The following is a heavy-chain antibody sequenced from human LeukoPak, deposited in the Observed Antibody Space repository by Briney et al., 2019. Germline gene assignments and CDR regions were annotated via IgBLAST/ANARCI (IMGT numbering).Heavy chain of an antibody. CDR3: ARGGVQLWFAHFDY. CDR1: GGTFSSYA. CDR2: IIPIFGTA. J-gene: IGHJ4*02. D-gene: IGHD5-18*01. Sequence: GASVKVSCKASGGTFSSYAISWVRQAPGQGLEWMGGIIPIFGTANYAQKFQGRVTLTTDESTSTAYMELSSLRSEDTAVYYCARGGVQLWFAHFDYWGQGTLVTVSS. V-gene: IGHV1-69*05.